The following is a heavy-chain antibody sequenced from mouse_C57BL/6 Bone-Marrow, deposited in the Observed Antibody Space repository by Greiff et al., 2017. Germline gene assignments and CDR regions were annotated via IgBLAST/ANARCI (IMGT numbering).Heavy chain of an antibody. CDR1: GYSFTDYN. J-gene: IGHJ1*03. D-gene: IGHD1-1*01. Sequence: EVQLQQSGPELVKPGASVKISCKASGYSFTDYNMNWVKQSNGKSLEWIGVINPNYGTTRYNQKFKGKATLTVDQSSSTAYMQLNSLTSEDSAVYYCARNYYGSSQGYFEVWGTGTTVTVSS. CDR2: INPNYGTT. V-gene: IGHV1-39*01. CDR3: ARNYYGSSQGYFEV.